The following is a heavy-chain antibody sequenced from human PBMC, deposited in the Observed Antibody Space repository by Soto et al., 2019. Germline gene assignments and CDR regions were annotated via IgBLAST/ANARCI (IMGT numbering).Heavy chain of an antibody. CDR3: ARALSSVYSIDYFHY. V-gene: IGHV3-21*01. J-gene: IGHJ4*02. Sequence: GGSMRLSCAASGFTFSSYSMNWVRQAPGKGLEWVSSISSSSSYIYYADSVKGRFTISRDNAKNSLYLQMNSLRAEDTALYYCARALSSVYSIDYFHYWGQGTLVTVSS. CDR2: ISSSSSYI. CDR1: GFTFSSYS. D-gene: IGHD3-22*01.